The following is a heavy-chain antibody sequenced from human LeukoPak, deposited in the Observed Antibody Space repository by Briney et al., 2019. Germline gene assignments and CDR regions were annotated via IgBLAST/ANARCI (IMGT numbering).Heavy chain of an antibody. D-gene: IGHD3-10*01. V-gene: IGHV3-15*01. CDR3: TRVPPPVYGVRGVPYDY. Sequence: PGGSLRLSCAASGFTFSSYEMNWVRQAPGKGLEWVGRIKSKTDGGTTDYAAPVKGRFTISRDDSKNTLYLQMNSLKTEDTAVYYCTRVPPPVYGVRGVPYDYWGQGTLVTVSS. CDR1: GFTFSSYE. CDR2: IKSKTDGGTT. J-gene: IGHJ4*02.